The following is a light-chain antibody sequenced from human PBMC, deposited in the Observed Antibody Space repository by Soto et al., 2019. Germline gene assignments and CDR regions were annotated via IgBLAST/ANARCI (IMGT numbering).Light chain of an antibody. J-gene: IGLJ1*01. CDR1: SSDVGGYNY. CDR2: EVS. CDR3: SSYTSSSTRV. Sequence: QSALTQPASVSGSPGQSITICCTGTSSDVGGYNYVSWYQQHPGKAPKLMIYEVSNRPSGVSNRFSGSKSGNTASLTISGLQAEDEAEYYCSSYTSSSTRVFGTGTELTVL. V-gene: IGLV2-14*01.